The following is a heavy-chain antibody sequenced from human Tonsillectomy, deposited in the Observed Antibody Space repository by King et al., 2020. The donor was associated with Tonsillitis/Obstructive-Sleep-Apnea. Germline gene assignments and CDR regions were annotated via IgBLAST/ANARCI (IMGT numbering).Heavy chain of an antibody. CDR2: ISYDGSNK. CDR3: AKYSLDTHDYYFLSCTLDY. V-gene: IGHV3-30*18. D-gene: IGHD3-3*01. CDR1: GFTFSSYG. J-gene: IGHJ4*02. Sequence: VQLVESGGGVVQPGRSLRLSCAASGFTFSSYGMHWVRQAPGKGLEWVAVISYDGSNKYYADSVKGRFTISRDNSKNTLYLQMNSLRAGDTAVYYCAKYSLDTHDYYFLSCTLDYWGQGTLFTFSS.